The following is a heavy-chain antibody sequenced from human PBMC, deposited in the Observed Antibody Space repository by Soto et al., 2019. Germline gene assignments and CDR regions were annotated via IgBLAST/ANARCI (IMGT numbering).Heavy chain of an antibody. J-gene: IGHJ4*02. D-gene: IGHD1-20*01. CDR3: ARVDYNWNPGCFDY. CDR1: GYTFTSYG. Sequence: GASVKVSCKASGYTFTSYGISWVRQAPGQGLEWMGWISAYSGNTNYAQKLQGRVTMTTDTSTSTAYMELRSLRSDDTAVYYCARVDYNWNPGCFDYWGQGTLVTVSS. CDR2: ISAYSGNT. V-gene: IGHV1-18*01.